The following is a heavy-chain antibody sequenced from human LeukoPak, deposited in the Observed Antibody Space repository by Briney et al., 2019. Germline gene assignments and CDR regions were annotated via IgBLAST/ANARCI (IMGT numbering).Heavy chain of an antibody. CDR3: VVVVEPPDSDGFDV. CDR1: GFTFSSYT. CDR2: ISSSSSYI. D-gene: IGHD1-14*01. Sequence: AGGSLRLSCAASGFTFSSYTMNWVRQAPGKGLEWVSSISSSSSYIYYADSVKGRFTISRDNARNTLSLQMNSLTIEDTAVYYCVVVVEPPDSDGFDVWGQGTMITVSS. J-gene: IGHJ3*01. V-gene: IGHV3-21*01.